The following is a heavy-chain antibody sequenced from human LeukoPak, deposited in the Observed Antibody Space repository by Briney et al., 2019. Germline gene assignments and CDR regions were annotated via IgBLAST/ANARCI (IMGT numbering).Heavy chain of an antibody. CDR3: ARVSQLWDFDY. D-gene: IGHD5-18*01. V-gene: IGHV4-39*07. CDR1: GGSISSGSYY. CDR2: IYYSGST. Sequence: TSQTLSLTCTVSGGSISSGSYYWSWIRQPAGKGLEWIGSIYYSGSTYYIPSLKSRVTISVDTSKNQFSLKLSSVTAADTAVYYCARVSQLWDFDYWGQGTLVTVSS. J-gene: IGHJ4*02.